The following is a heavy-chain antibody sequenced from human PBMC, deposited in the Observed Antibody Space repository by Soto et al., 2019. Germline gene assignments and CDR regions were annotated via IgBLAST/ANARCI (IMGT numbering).Heavy chain of an antibody. J-gene: IGHJ4*02. Sequence: GGSLRLSCAASGFTFSSYGMHWVRQAPGKGLEWVAVISYDGSNKYYADSVKGRFTISRDNSKNTLYLQMNSLRAEDTAVYYCAKERQALRFLEWLLDYWGQGTLVTVSS. V-gene: IGHV3-30*18. CDR2: ISYDGSNK. D-gene: IGHD3-3*01. CDR3: AKERQALRFLEWLLDY. CDR1: GFTFSSYG.